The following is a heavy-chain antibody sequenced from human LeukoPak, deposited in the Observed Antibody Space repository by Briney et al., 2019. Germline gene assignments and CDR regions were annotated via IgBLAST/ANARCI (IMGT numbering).Heavy chain of an antibody. V-gene: IGHV3-15*01. J-gene: IGHJ4*02. D-gene: IGHD4-17*01. CDR2: IKSKTDGGTT. Sequence: PGGSLRLSCAASRFTFSNAWMSWVREAPGKGLEWVGGIKSKTDGGTTDYAAPVKGRFTISRDDSKNTLYLQMNSLKTEDTAVYYCTTGGTVTFDYWGQGTLVTVSS. CDR1: RFTFSNAW. CDR3: TTGGTVTFDY.